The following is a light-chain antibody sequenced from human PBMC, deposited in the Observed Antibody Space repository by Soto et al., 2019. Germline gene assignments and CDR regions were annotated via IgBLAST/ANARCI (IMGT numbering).Light chain of an antibody. J-gene: IGLJ2*01. CDR3: SSYSSSSALDVI. V-gene: IGLV2-14*01. CDR1: NRDVGGYNY. CDR2: EVT. Sequence: QSVLTQPPSVSAAPGQKVTISCSGTNRDVGGYNYVSWYQQYPGKAPKLIIYEVTYRPSGVSNRFSGSKSGNTASLTISGLQAEDEADYYCSSYSSSSALDVIFGGGTKLTVL.